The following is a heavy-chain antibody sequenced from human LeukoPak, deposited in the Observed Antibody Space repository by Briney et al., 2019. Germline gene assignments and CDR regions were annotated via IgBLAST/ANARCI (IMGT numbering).Heavy chain of an antibody. D-gene: IGHD2-21*01. V-gene: IGHV1-46*01. CDR1: GYTFTAYY. CDR2: INPSGGST. J-gene: IGHJ3*02. CDR3: ARFAKHTFDI. Sequence: GASVTVSYVASGYTFTAYYMLWVRLAPGQGLEWMGIINPSGGSTSYAQKFQGRVTMTRDTSTSTVYMELSSLRSEDTAVYYCARFAKHTFDISRQGKRTTVSS.